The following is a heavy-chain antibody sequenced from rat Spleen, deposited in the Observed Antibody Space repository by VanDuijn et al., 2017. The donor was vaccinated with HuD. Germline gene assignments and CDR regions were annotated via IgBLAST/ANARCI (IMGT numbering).Heavy chain of an antibody. CDR3: ASQYYYDGYYRDY. D-gene: IGHD1-12*03. J-gene: IGHJ2*01. Sequence: QVQLKESGPGQMQPSQTLSLTCTVSGFSLTTYNVHWVRQPTGKGLEWMGMIWTGGTTDYNSDLKYRLSISRDTSKSQVFLKVNNLQTEDTAMYFCASQYYYDGYYRDYWGQGVMVTVSS. V-gene: IGHV2-30*01. CDR1: GFSLTTYN. CDR2: IWTGGTT.